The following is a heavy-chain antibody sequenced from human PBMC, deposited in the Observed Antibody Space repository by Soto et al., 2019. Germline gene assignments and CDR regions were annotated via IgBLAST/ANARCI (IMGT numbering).Heavy chain of an antibody. CDR3: AREKGAGIVVVPAVHTGYFDY. CDR1: GGTFSSYA. V-gene: IGHV1-69*01. Sequence: QVQLVQSGAEVKKPGSSVKVSCKASGGTFSSYAISWVRQAPGQGLEWMGGIIPIFGTANYAQKFQGRVTITADESTSTAYMELSSLRSEDTAVYYCAREKGAGIVVVPAVHTGYFDYWGQGTLVTVSS. CDR2: IIPIFGTA. D-gene: IGHD2-2*01. J-gene: IGHJ4*02.